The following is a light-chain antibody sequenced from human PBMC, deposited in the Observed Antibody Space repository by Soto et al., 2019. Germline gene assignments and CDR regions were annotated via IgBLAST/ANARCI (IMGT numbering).Light chain of an antibody. J-gene: IGLJ1*01. CDR3: QAYDSGRSGYV. Sequence: QSVLTQPPSVSGAPGQRVTISCTGSSSNIGAGYDVHWYQQLPGTAPKLLIYGNSNRPSGVPDRFSGSKSVTSASLAITGLQAEDEADYYCQAYDSGRSGYVFGTGTKVTVL. V-gene: IGLV1-40*01. CDR2: GNS. CDR1: SSNIGAGYD.